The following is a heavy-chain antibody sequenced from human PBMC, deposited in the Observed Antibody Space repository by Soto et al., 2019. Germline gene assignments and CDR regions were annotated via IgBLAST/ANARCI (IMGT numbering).Heavy chain of an antibody. Sequence: EVQLVESGGGLVKPGGSLRLSCAASGFTFSNAWMNWVRQAPGKGLEWVGRIERKTDGGTADYGAPVKGSFTISRDDSQNTLHLQMSSLKIEATAVYFCTTAAATLGYCRSATRYSQGMDVWGQGTTVIVSS. CDR2: IERKTDGGTA. D-gene: IGHD2-2*01. V-gene: IGHV3-15*04. CDR1: GFTFSNAW. CDR3: TTAAATLGYCRSATRYSQGMDV. J-gene: IGHJ6*02.